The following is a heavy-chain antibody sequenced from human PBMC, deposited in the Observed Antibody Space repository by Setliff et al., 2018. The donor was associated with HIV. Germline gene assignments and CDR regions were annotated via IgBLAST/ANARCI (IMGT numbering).Heavy chain of an antibody. CDR2: IYPGDSDT. CDR1: AYGFTTFW. CDR3: ARQTVHTTHSLDFGSPNRDYYYGMDV. J-gene: IGHJ6*02. D-gene: IGHD1-1*01. Sequence: PGESLKISCKGSAYGFTTFWIAWVRQMPGKGLEWMGIIYPGDSDTTYSPSFQGQVTISVDKSISTAYLQWSSLKVSDSAMYYCARQTVHTTHSLDFGSPNRDYYYGMDVWGQGTTVTVSS. V-gene: IGHV5-51*01.